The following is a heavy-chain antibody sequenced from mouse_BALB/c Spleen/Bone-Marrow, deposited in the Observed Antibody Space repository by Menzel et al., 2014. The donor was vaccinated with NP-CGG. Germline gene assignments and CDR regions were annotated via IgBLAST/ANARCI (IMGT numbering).Heavy chain of an antibody. V-gene: IGHV1S137*01. J-gene: IGHJ3*01. CDR2: ISTYYGDA. Sequence: QVQLQQSGAELVRPGVSVKISCKGSGYTFTDYAMHWVKQSHAKSLKWIGVISTYYGDASYNQKFKGKATMTVDKSSSTAYMELARLTSEDSAIYYCAREGGNFPWFAYWGQGTLVTVSA. CDR1: GYTFTDYA. CDR3: AREGGNFPWFAY. D-gene: IGHD2-1*01.